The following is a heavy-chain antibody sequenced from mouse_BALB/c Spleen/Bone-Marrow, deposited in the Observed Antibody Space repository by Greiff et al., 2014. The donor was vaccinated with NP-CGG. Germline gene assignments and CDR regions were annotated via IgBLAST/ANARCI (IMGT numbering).Heavy chain of an antibody. CDR1: GYTFTSYW. Sequence: QVQLQQSGAELVRPGASVKLSCRASGYTFTSYWINWVKQRPGQGLEWIGNIYPSDTYTNYNQRFKDKATLTVDKSSSTAYMQLSSPTSEDSAVYYCTRYGNSHYCAVDYWGQGTSVTVSS. CDR3: TRYGNSHYCAVDY. V-gene: IGHV1-69*02. D-gene: IGHD1-1*01. J-gene: IGHJ4*01. CDR2: IYPSDTYT.